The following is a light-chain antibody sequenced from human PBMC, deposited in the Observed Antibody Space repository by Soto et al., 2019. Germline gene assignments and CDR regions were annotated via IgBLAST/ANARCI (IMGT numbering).Light chain of an antibody. CDR3: LQSYATPYT. Sequence: DIQMTQSPSSLSASVGDRVTIACRASQTIFSYLNWYQQKAGKAPNLLIYGASRLQSGVPSRFSGSVSGTDFALSNSRLHPVDVAIYYCLQSYATPYTFGQGTKLEI. CDR1: QTIFSY. V-gene: IGKV1-39*01. J-gene: IGKJ2*01. CDR2: GAS.